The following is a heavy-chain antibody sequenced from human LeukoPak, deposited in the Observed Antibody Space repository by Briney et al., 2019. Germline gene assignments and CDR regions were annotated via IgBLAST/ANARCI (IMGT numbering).Heavy chain of an antibody. J-gene: IGHJ4*02. Sequence: GGSLRLSCAASGFTFSTYAKSWVRQAPGKGLEWVSPISGSDSSTYYADSVKGRFTISRDNYKNTLYLQMNSLRAEDTAVYYCAKAAAKKWLVLRHGYFDYWGKGNVVSVCS. V-gene: IGHV3-23*01. CDR1: GFTFSTYA. CDR3: AKAAAKKWLVLRHGYFDY. D-gene: IGHD6-19*01. CDR2: ISGSDSST.